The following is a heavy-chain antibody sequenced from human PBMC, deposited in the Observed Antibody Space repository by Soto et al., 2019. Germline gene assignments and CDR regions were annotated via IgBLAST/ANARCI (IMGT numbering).Heavy chain of an antibody. J-gene: IGHJ5*02. CDR2: IKQDGSEK. V-gene: IGHV3-7*01. CDR3: ARVVYDFWSGYEYWFDP. Sequence: GGSLRLSCAASGFTFSSYWMSWVRQAPGKGLEWVANIKQDGSEKYYVDSVKGRFTISRDNAKNSLYLQMNSLRAEDTAVYYCARVVYDFWSGYEYWFDPWGQGTLVTSPQ. CDR1: GFTFSSYW. D-gene: IGHD3-3*01.